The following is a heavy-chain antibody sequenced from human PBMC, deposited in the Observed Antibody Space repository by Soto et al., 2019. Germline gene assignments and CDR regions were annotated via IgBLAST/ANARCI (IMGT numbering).Heavy chain of an antibody. CDR2: TQTKSNDYAT. Sequence: PGGSLRLSCAASGSTFSDSAMHWVRLASGKGLEWVGRTQTKSNDYATAYGESVKGRFTISRDESKDTAYLQMNSLKADDTAVYFCTCSVSGDTGLHFWGQGTLVTVSS. CDR1: GSTFSDSA. J-gene: IGHJ4*02. V-gene: IGHV3-73*01. D-gene: IGHD5-18*01. CDR3: TCSVSGDTGLHF.